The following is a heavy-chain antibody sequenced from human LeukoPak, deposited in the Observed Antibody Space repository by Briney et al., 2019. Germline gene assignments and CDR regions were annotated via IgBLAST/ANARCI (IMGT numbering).Heavy chain of an antibody. J-gene: IGHJ4*02. Sequence: GGSLRLSCAASGFTFDSFGMHWVRQAPGKGLEWVSVIYSDGSTYYADSVKGRFTISRDYSKNTLFLQVNSLRAEDTAVYYCARVYYYGSGSFSFDYWGQGTLVTVSS. CDR3: ARVYYYGSGSFSFDY. CDR2: IYSDGST. V-gene: IGHV3-66*01. CDR1: GFTFDSFG. D-gene: IGHD3-10*01.